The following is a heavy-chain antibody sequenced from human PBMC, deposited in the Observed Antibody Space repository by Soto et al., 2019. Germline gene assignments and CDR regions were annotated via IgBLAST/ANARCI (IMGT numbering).Heavy chain of an antibody. Sequence: ASVKVSCKASGNTFSNYYIHWVRQAPGQGLEWMEKINPSGGHTTNEQKLLGKETMTRDTSTSTFYMEVTSLRSEDTAVYYCARGGHVVVVTAAFDYWG. CDR1: GNTFSNYY. V-gene: IGHV1-46*03. J-gene: IGHJ4*01. CDR3: ARGGHVVVVTAAFDY. D-gene: IGHD2-21*02. CDR2: INPSGGHT.